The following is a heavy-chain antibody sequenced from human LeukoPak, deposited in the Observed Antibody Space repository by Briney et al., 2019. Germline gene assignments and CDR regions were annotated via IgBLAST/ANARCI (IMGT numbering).Heavy chain of an antibody. D-gene: IGHD3-3*01. Sequence: SETLSLTCTVSGGSISSSSYYWGWIRQPPGKGLEWIGSIYYSGSTYYNPSLKSRVTISVDTSKNQFSLKLSSVTAADTAVYYCARQTNFRYYDFWSGSLYYFDYWGQGTLVAVSS. CDR2: IYYSGST. V-gene: IGHV4-39*01. CDR1: GGSISSSSYY. CDR3: ARQTNFRYYDFWSGSLYYFDY. J-gene: IGHJ4*02.